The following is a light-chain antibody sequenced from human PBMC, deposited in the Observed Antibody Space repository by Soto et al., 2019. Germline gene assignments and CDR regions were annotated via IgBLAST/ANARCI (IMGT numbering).Light chain of an antibody. CDR3: QQYNSYSWT. Sequence: DIQMTQSPSTLPASVGDRVTITCRAIQSISSWLAWYQQKPGKAPKLLIYDASSLESGVPSRFSGSGSGTEFTLTISSLQPDDFATYYCQQYNSYSWTFGQGTKVDI. CDR1: QSISSW. CDR2: DAS. J-gene: IGKJ1*01. V-gene: IGKV1-5*01.